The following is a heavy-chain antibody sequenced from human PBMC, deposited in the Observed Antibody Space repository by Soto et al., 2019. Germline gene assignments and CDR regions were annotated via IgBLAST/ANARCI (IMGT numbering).Heavy chain of an antibody. CDR3: AREARYERGAYHYEGIDY. CDR2: FSACGGDYT. V-gene: IGHV3-23*01. J-gene: IGHJ4*02. D-gene: IGHD3-22*01. CDR1: GFTFSSYS. Sequence: EVQLLESGGGLAQPGGSLRLSCAASGFTFSSYSMNWVRRAPGKGLEWVSAFSACGGDYTHYADSVKGRFTSSRDNSKNTLFLKRNSLRAEDTARYYGAREARYERGAYHYEGIDYWGPGTLVTVSS.